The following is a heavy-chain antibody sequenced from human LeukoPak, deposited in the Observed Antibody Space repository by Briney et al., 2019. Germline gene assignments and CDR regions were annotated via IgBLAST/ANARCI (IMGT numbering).Heavy chain of an antibody. CDR1: GGSISSGGYS. Sequence: PSQTLSLTCAVSGGSISSGGYSWSWIRQPPGKGLEWIGYIYHSGSTYYNPSLKSRVTISVDRSKNQFSLKPSSVTAADTAVYYCARVLQQQLVHNYWYFDLWGRGTLVTVPS. CDR2: IYHSGST. CDR3: ARVLQQQLVHNYWYFDL. J-gene: IGHJ2*01. D-gene: IGHD6-13*01. V-gene: IGHV4-30-2*01.